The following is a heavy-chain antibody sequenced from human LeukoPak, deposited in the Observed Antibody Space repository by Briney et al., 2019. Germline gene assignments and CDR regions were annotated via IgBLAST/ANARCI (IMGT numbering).Heavy chain of an antibody. CDR2: ISGSGGST. Sequence: GGSLRLSCAASGFTFSSYAMSWVRQAPGKGLEWVSVISGSGGSTYYADSVKGRFTISRDNSKNTLYLQMNSLRAEDTAVYYCAKDRGSSGYYDYWGQGTQVTVSS. V-gene: IGHV3-23*01. CDR3: AKDRGSSGYYDY. CDR1: GFTFSSYA. J-gene: IGHJ4*02. D-gene: IGHD3-22*01.